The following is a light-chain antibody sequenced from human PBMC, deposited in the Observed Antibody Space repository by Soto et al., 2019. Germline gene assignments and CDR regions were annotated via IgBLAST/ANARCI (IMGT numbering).Light chain of an antibody. Sequence: QSALTQPASVSGSPGQSITISCSGTSSDVGSYDHVAWYQQFPGKTPKLMIYEVSNRPSGVSSRFSGSKSGNTASLTISGLQAEDEADYYCISYTGSSTSYVFGRGTKVTAL. J-gene: IGLJ1*01. CDR3: ISYTGSSTSYV. CDR2: EVS. CDR1: SSDVGSYDH. V-gene: IGLV2-14*01.